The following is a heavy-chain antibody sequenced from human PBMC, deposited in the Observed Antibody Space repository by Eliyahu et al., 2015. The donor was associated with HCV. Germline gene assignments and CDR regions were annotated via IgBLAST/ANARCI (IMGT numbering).Heavy chain of an antibody. Sequence: EVQLVESGGGLVKPGGSLRLSCAASGFTFSXYSMNWVXQAPGKGLEWVSSISSSSSYIYYADSVKGRFTISRDNAKNSLYLQMNSLRAEDTAVYYCARGGLRYFDWPKEEANWFDPWGQGTLVTVSS. CDR2: ISSSSSYI. V-gene: IGHV3-21*01. CDR3: ARGGLRYFDWPKEEANWFDP. J-gene: IGHJ5*02. D-gene: IGHD3-9*01. CDR1: GFTFSXYS.